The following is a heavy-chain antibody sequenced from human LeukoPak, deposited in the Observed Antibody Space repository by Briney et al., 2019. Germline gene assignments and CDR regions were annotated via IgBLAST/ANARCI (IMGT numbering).Heavy chain of an antibody. V-gene: IGHV3-48*02. D-gene: IGHD3-9*01. Sequence: PGGSLRLSCAASGFGFSSYSMNWVRQAPGKGLEWVSYINSSSSIIYYADSVKGRFTISRDNGKNSLYLQMNSLRDEYTAVYYCARVNDATGSMGYWGQGTLVTVSS. CDR2: INSSSSII. J-gene: IGHJ4*02. CDR1: GFGFSSYS. CDR3: ARVNDATGSMGY.